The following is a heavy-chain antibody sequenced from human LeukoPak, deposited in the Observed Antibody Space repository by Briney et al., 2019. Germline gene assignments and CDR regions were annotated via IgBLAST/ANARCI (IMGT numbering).Heavy chain of an antibody. D-gene: IGHD3-9*01. Sequence: PSETLSLTCAVYGGSFSGYYWSWIRQPPGKGLEWIGEINHSGSTNYNPSLKSRVTISVDTSKNQFSLKLSSVTAADTAVYYCARLVRLDWGPNWFDPWGQGTLVTVSS. CDR1: GGSFSGYY. CDR3: ARLVRLDWGPNWFDP. V-gene: IGHV4-34*01. CDR2: INHSGST. J-gene: IGHJ5*02.